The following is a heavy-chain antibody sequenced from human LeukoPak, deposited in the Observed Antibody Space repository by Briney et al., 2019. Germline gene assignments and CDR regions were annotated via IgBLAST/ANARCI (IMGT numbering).Heavy chain of an antibody. V-gene: IGHV3-11*01. Sequence: GGSLRLSCAASGFTLSDYYMSWIRQAPGKGLEWVSYISSSGSTIYYADSVKGRFTISRDNAKNSLYLQMNSLRAEDTAVYYCARDFVPYSLYFDYWGQGTLVTVSS. CDR1: GFTLSDYY. CDR2: ISSSGSTI. J-gene: IGHJ4*02. CDR3: ARDFVPYSLYFDY. D-gene: IGHD2-21*01.